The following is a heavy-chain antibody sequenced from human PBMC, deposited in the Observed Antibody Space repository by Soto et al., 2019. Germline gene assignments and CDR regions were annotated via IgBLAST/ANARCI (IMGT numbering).Heavy chain of an antibody. Sequence: VGSLRLSCAASGFTFSSYSMHWVRQAPGKGLEWVAVISYDGTNKYYADSVKGRFTISRDNSKNTLYLQMNSLRAEDTAVYYCATELELRRYFDYWGQGTLVTVSS. CDR2: ISYDGTNK. CDR1: GFTFSSYS. V-gene: IGHV3-30*04. J-gene: IGHJ4*02. D-gene: IGHD3-16*01. CDR3: ATELELRRYFDY.